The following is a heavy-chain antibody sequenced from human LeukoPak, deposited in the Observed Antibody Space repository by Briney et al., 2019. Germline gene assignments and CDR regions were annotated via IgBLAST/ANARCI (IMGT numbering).Heavy chain of an antibody. Sequence: SETLSLTCTVSGGSFSSYYWSWIRQPPGKGLEWIAYIYYSGSTKYNPSLKSRVTISLDRSKNQFSLKLRSVTAADTAVYYCARLQAHCGGDCYTRWFDPWGQGTLVTVSS. CDR1: GGSFSSYY. J-gene: IGHJ5*02. CDR2: IYYSGST. D-gene: IGHD2-21*02. CDR3: ARLQAHCGGDCYTRWFDP. V-gene: IGHV4-59*08.